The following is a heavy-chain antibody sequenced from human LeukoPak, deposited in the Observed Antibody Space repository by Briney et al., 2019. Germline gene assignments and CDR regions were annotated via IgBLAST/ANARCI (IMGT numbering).Heavy chain of an antibody. CDR3: AREFRYSSNTAPYYYYGMDV. V-gene: IGHV7-4-1*02. J-gene: IGHJ6*02. CDR1: GYTFTSYA. Sequence: GASVKVSCKASGYTFTSYAMNWVRQAPGQGLEWMGWINTNTGNPTYAQGFTGRFVFSLDTSVSTAYLQISSLKAEDTAVYYCAREFRYSSNTAPYYYYGMDVWGQGTTVTVSS. D-gene: IGHD6-13*01. CDR2: INTNTGNP.